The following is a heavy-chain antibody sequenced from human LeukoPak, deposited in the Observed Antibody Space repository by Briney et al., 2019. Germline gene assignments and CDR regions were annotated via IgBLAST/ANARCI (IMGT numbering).Heavy chain of an antibody. CDR1: GFTFSSYA. Sequence: GGSLRLFCAASGFTFSSYAMHWVRQAPGKGLEWVAVISYDGSNKYYADSVKGRFTISRDNSKNTLYLQMNSLRAEDTAVYYCARDRWNSSPMVDYWGQGTLVTVSS. CDR3: ARDRWNSSPMVDY. CDR2: ISYDGSNK. V-gene: IGHV3-30*01. D-gene: IGHD1-7*01. J-gene: IGHJ4*02.